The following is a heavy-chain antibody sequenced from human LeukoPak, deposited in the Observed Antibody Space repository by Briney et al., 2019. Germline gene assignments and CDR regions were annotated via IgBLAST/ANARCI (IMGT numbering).Heavy chain of an antibody. J-gene: IGHJ4*02. CDR2: ISYDGSNK. V-gene: IGHV3-30-3*01. Sequence: GGSLRLSCAASGFTFSSYAMHWVRQAPGKGLEWVAVISYDGSNKYYADSVKGRFTISRDNSKNTLYLQMNSLRAEDTAVYYCARWNDGREFDYWGQGTLVSVSS. CDR3: ARWNDGREFDY. D-gene: IGHD1-1*01. CDR1: GFTFSSYA.